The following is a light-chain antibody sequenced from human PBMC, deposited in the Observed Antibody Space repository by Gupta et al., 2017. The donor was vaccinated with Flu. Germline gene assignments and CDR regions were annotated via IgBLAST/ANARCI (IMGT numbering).Light chain of an antibody. CDR1: QSVLSRSDNRNC. J-gene: IGKJ2*01. CDR3: QQSYDSLYT. Sequence: DIVMTQSPESLAVSLGERAAISCKSSQSVLSRSDNRNCLAWYQQKPGHPPKLLIYWASTRASGVPDRFRGSGSETDFTLTITSLQADDVAVYYCQQSYDSLYTFGQGTKLEIK. V-gene: IGKV4-1*01. CDR2: WAS.